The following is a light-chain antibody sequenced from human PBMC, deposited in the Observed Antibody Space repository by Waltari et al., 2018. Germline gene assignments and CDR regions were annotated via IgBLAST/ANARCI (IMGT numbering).Light chain of an antibody. CDR3: QHYSGFSSRT. CDR1: QRISDY. Sequence: DIQMTQSPSTLSPSVGDTVTITCRASQRISDYLAWYQQKPGEAPKTLIYDASTLKNGVPSRFSGSVSGTEFTLTISSLQPDDFATYYCQHYSGFSSRTFGQGTKVDIK. J-gene: IGKJ1*01. V-gene: IGKV1-5*01. CDR2: DAS.